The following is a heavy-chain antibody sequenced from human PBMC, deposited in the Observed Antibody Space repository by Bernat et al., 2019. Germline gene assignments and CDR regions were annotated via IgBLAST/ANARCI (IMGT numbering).Heavy chain of an antibody. CDR1: GGSISSYY. J-gene: IGHJ4*02. D-gene: IGHD6-19*01. V-gene: IGHV4-59*01. CDR2: IYYSGST. Sequence: QVQLQESGPGLVKPSETLSLTCTVSGGSISSYYWSWIRQPPGKGLEWIGYIYYSGSTNYNPSLKSRVTISVDTSKNQFSLKLSSVTAADTAVYYCARTSGWYEDYWGQGTLVTVSS. CDR3: ARTSGWYEDY.